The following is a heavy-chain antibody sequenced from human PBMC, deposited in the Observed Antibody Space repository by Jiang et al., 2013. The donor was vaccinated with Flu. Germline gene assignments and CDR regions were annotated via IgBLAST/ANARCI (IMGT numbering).Heavy chain of an antibody. D-gene: IGHD3-22*01. CDR2: FNAVNGNR. CDR3: ARKVYDTAVFDY. CDR1: GYTFSLYT. J-gene: IGHJ4*02. V-gene: IGHV1-3*01. Sequence: SGAEVKKPGASVKVSCKASGYTFSLYTMQWVRQAPGHRLEWMGSFNAVNGNRRYSQKFQGRVTITSDTSASTAYMELSSLRSEDTAVYYCARKVYDTAVFDYWGQGTLVTVSS.